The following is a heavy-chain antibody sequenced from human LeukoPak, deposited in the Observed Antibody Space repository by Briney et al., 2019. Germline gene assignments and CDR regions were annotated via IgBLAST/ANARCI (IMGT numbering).Heavy chain of an antibody. CDR1: GFTFSSYE. V-gene: IGHV3-48*03. CDR3: ASDSRYDSSGYAFNI. D-gene: IGHD3-22*01. Sequence: GGSLRLSCAASGFTFSSYEMNWVRQAPGKGLEWVSYISSGGSTKYYADSVKGRFTISRDNAKNSLYLQMNSLRAEDTALYYCASDSRYDSSGYAFNIWGQGTMVTVSS. CDR2: ISSGGSTK. J-gene: IGHJ3*02.